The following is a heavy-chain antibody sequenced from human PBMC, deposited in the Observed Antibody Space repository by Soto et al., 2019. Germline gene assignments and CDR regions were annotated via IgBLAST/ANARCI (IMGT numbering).Heavy chain of an antibody. CDR1: VFTFSSYS. CDR2: ISSSSSYI. J-gene: IGHJ3*02. Sequence: GGSLRLSCAASVFTFSSYSMNWVRQAPGKGLEWVSSISSSSSYIYYADSVKGRFSISRDNAKNSLYLQMNSLRAEDTAVYYCARVGTIFGVVIHAFDISGQGTMVTVSS. D-gene: IGHD3-3*01. V-gene: IGHV3-21*01. CDR3: ARVGTIFGVVIHAFDI.